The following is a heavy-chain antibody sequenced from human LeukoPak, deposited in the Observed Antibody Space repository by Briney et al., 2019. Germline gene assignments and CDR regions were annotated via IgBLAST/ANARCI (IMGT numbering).Heavy chain of an antibody. D-gene: IGHD3-10*01. CDR1: GFTFDDFA. CDR3: VKGDGSRSYYHFDD. Sequence: PGGSLRLSCAASGFTFDDFAMHWVRQPPGKGLEWVSGVSWDSGSIGYADSVKGRFTISRDNAKNSLYLQMNSLRAEDTAFYYCVKGDGSRSYYHFDDWGQGTLVTVSS. CDR2: VSWDSGSI. J-gene: IGHJ4*02. V-gene: IGHV3-9*01.